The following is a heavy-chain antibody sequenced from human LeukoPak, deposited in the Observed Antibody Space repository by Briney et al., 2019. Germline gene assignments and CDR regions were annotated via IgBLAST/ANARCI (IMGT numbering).Heavy chain of an antibody. J-gene: IGHJ4*02. Sequence: GGSLRLSCAASGFTFSSYAMSWVRQAPGKGLEWVSAISGSGGSTYYADSVKGRFTISRDNSKNTLYLQMNSLRAEDMAVYYCAKTRRDGYNFYYFDYWGQGTLVTVSS. CDR2: ISGSGGST. CDR3: AKTRRDGYNFYYFDY. CDR1: GFTFSSYA. D-gene: IGHD5-24*01. V-gene: IGHV3-23*01.